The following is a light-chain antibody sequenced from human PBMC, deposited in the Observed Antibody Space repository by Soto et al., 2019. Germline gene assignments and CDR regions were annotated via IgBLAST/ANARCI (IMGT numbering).Light chain of an antibody. V-gene: IGLV1-40*01. Sequence: QSVLTQPPSVSGAPGQRVIISCTGSSSNIGAGYDVHWYQNLPGAAPKLLIDGDGNRPSGVPDRFSASKSGTSASLAITGLQVEDEADYYCQSYDSSLSGYVFGTGTKVTVL. CDR1: SSNIGAGYD. CDR2: GDG. J-gene: IGLJ1*01. CDR3: QSYDSSLSGYV.